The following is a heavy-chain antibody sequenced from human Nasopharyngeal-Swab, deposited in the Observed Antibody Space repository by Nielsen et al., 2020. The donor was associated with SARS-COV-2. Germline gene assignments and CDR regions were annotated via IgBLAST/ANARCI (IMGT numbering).Heavy chain of an antibody. J-gene: IGHJ6*03. CDR3: ARSFTVTTNGYYYYYMDV. CDR1: GYTFTSYA. D-gene: IGHD4-17*01. CDR2: INAGNGNT. V-gene: IGHV1-3*01. Sequence: SVKVSCKASGYTFTSYAMHWVRQAPGQRFDWMGWINAGNGNTKYSQKFQGRVTITRDTSASTAYMELSSLRSEDTAVYYCARSFTVTTNGYYYYYMDVWGKGTTVTVSS.